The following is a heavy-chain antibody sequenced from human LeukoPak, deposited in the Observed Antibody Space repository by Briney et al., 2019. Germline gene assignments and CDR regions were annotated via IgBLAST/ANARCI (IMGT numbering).Heavy chain of an antibody. J-gene: IGHJ4*02. D-gene: IGHD3-22*01. Sequence: PSETLSLTCTVSGGSIGSPTYYWAWIRQPPGKGLEWIGTIHYSGSTFYNPSLKSRVTISVDTSKNQFSLKLSSVTAADTAVYYCARLGGYYDPPGYWGQGTLVTVSS. V-gene: IGHV4-39*01. CDR3: ARLGGYYDPPGY. CDR1: GGSIGSPTYY. CDR2: IHYSGST.